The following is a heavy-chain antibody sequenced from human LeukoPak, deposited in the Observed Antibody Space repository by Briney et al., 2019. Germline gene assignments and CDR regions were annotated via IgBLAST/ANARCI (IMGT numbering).Heavy chain of an antibody. CDR3: ARATYSRYWYFDP. V-gene: IGHV3-66*01. CDR2: IESSGDM. J-gene: IGHJ2*01. Sequence: QTGGSLRLSCAASGFTVSGNHMSGVPQSPEKGLEWVAIIESSGDMVYANSVKGRFTISRDNSKNTVSLQLNSLRAEDTAMYYCARATYSRYWYFDPWGRGTLVTVSS. D-gene: IGHD1-26*01. CDR1: GFTVSGNH.